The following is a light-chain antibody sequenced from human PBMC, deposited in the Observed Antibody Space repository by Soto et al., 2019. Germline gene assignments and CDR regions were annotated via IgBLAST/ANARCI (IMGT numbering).Light chain of an antibody. CDR3: LXXXXYXXT. CDR2: TAS. CDR1: QGIRND. Sequence: DIQMTQSPSSLSASVGDRVTITCRASQGIRNDLGWYQQKSGKAPKCLIYTASSLQSGVPPRFSGSGSGXEFXLXXSXLXPEXXXTXXXLXXXXYXXTFGQGTKVEIK. V-gene: IGKV1-17*01. J-gene: IGKJ1*01.